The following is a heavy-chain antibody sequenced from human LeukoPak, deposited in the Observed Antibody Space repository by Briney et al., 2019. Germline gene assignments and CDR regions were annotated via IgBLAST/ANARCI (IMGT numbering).Heavy chain of an antibody. CDR2: INPNGGST. CDR1: GYTFTGYY. Sequence: GASVKVCCKASGYTFTGYYMHWVRQAPGQGLEWMGIINPNGGSTSYAQKFQGRVTMTRDMSTSTVYMELSSLRSEDTAVYCCARASRMVGPYYEFWSGYSPIFVYWGQGTLVTVSS. CDR3: ARASRMVGPYYEFWSGYSPIFVY. V-gene: IGHV1-46*01. J-gene: IGHJ4*02. D-gene: IGHD3-3*01.